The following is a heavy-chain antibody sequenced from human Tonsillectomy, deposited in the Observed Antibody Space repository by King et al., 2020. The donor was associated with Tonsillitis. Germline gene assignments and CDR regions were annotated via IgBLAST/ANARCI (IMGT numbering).Heavy chain of an antibody. CDR1: GFTFSNYA. J-gene: IGHJ6*02. CDR2: ISYDGSNK. V-gene: IGHV3-30-3*01. Sequence: VQLVESGGGVVQPGRSLRLSCAASGFTFSNYAIHWVRQAPGKGLEWVAVISYDGSNKYYADSVKGRFTISRDNSKNTLYLQMNSLRAEDTAVYYCARDWGYYEGLMYYFDMDVCGHGTTVTVSS. D-gene: IGHD3-22*01. CDR3: ARDWGYYEGLMYYFDMDV.